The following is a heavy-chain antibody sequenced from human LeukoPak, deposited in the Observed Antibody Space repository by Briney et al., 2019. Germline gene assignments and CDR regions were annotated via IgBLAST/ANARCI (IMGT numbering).Heavy chain of an antibody. J-gene: IGHJ3*02. CDR1: GGSISSSTYY. CDR3: ARLIIGSDYLLGDAFDI. Sequence: NASETLSLTCTVSGGSISSSTYYWGWIRQSPGKGLEWIGTIYYSGATYYNPSLKSRVTISVDTSKNQISLKLSSVTATDTAVYYCARLIIGSDYLLGDAFDIWGQGTMVTASS. V-gene: IGHV4-39*01. CDR2: IYYSGAT. D-gene: IGHD1-26*01.